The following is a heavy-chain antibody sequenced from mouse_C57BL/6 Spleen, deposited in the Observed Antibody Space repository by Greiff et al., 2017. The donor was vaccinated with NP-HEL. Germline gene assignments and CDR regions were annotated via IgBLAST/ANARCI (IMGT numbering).Heavy chain of an antibody. CDR3: AREGIYYGSSLDY. CDR1: GYTFTSYW. CDR2: IDPSDSYT. V-gene: IGHV1-69*01. J-gene: IGHJ2*01. Sequence: QVQLKQPGAELVMPGASVKLSCKASGYTFTSYWMHWVKQRPGQGLEWIGEIDPSDSYTNYNQKFKGKSTLTVDKSSSTAYMQLSSLTSEDSAVYYCAREGIYYGSSLDYWGQGTTLTVSS. D-gene: IGHD1-1*01.